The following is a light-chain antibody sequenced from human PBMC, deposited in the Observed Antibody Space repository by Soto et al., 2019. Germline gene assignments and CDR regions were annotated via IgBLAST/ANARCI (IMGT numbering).Light chain of an antibody. CDR1: QTFSSIY. V-gene: IGKV3-20*01. Sequence: VFTQSPCTLSLSPGERATLYCRASQTFSSIYLAWYQQKPGQAPRLLIYGASSRATGIPDRFSGSGSGTDFTLTISRLEPEDFAVYYCHQYVSWTFGQGTKVDVK. CDR2: GAS. J-gene: IGKJ1*01. CDR3: HQYVSWT.